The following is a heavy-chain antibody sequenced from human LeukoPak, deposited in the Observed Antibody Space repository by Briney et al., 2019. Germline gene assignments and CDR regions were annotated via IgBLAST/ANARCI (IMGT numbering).Heavy chain of an antibody. Sequence: SETLSLTCTVSGGSISSSSYYWGWIRQPPGKGLEWIGSIYHSGSTYYNPSLKSRVTISVDTSKNQFSLKLSSVTAADTAVYYCASPPPSYSGSYYGGYFDYWGQGTLVTVSS. J-gene: IGHJ4*02. CDR2: IYHSGST. CDR3: ASPPPSYSGSYYGGYFDY. D-gene: IGHD1-26*01. V-gene: IGHV4-39*07. CDR1: GGSISSSSYY.